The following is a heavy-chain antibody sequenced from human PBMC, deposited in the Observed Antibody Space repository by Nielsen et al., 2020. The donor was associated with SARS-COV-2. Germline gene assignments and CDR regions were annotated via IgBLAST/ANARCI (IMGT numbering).Heavy chain of an antibody. J-gene: IGHJ6*03. Sequence: WVRQAPGQGLEWMGWISAYNGNTNYAQKLQGRVTMTTDTSTSTAYMGLRSLRSDDTAVYYCARGIQYCSSTSCYFRPYYYYMDVWGKGTTVTVSS. D-gene: IGHD2-2*01. CDR3: ARGIQYCSSTSCYFRPYYYYMDV. CDR2: ISAYNGNT. V-gene: IGHV1-18*01.